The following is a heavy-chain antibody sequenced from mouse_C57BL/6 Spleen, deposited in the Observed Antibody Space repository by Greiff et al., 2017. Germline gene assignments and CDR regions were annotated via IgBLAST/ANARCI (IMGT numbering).Heavy chain of an antibody. CDR1: GYSFTNYL. D-gene: IGHD2-5*01. J-gene: IGHJ4*01. V-gene: IGHV1-54*01. Sequence: VKLMESGAELVRPGTSVKVSCKASGYSFTNYLIEWVKQRPGQGLEWIGVINPGSGGTNYNEKFKGKATLTADKSSSTAYMQLSSLTSEDYAVYFCARRSNSYAMDYWGQGTSVTVSS. CDR3: ARRSNSYAMDY. CDR2: INPGSGGT.